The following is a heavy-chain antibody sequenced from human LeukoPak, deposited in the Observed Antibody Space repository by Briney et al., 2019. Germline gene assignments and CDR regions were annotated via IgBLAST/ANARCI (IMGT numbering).Heavy chain of an antibody. D-gene: IGHD3-16*02. CDR2: INHRAST. CDR3: ARRRTTYDYVWGSYRPPDY. J-gene: IGHJ4*02. Sequence: PSETLSLTCAVYGGSFSGSYWNWIRQPPGKGLEWIGEINHRASTNYNPSLKSRVTISVDTSKKQFSLKLSSVTAADTAVYYCARRRTTYDYVWGSYRPPDYWGQGTLVTVSS. CDR1: GGSFSGSY. V-gene: IGHV4-34*01.